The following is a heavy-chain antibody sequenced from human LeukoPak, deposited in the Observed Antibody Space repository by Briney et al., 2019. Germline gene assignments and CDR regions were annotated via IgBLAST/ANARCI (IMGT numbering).Heavy chain of an antibody. J-gene: IGHJ4*02. V-gene: IGHV3-7*01. CDR1: GFTFSSYW. D-gene: IGHD2-2*01. Sequence: GGPLRLSCAASGFTFSSYWMSWVRQAPGKGLEWVANIKQDGSEKYYVDSVKGRFTISRDNAKNSLYLQMNSLRAEDTAVYYCARAVFCSSTSCSYFDYWGQGTLVTVSS. CDR3: ARAVFCSSTSCSYFDY. CDR2: IKQDGSEK.